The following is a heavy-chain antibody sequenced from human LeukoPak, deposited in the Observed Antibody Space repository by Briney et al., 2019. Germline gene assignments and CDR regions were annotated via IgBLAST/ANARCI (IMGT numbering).Heavy chain of an antibody. J-gene: IGHJ4*02. Sequence: SVKVSCKASGGTFSSYAISWVRQAPGQGLEWMGGIIPIFGTANYAQKFQGRVTITTDESTSTAYMELSSLRSEDTAVYYCARDWSRSSGFFGPPANWGQGTLVTVSS. D-gene: IGHD3-22*01. CDR1: GGTFSSYA. CDR2: IIPIFGTA. CDR3: ARDWSRSSGFFGPPAN. V-gene: IGHV1-69*05.